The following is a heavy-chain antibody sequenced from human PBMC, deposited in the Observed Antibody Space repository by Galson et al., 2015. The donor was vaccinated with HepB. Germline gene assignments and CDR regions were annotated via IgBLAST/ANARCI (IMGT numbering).Heavy chain of an antibody. Sequence: TLSLTCTVSGGSISSGDYYWSWIRQPPGKGLEWIGYIYYSGSIYYNPSLKSRVTISVDTSKNQFSLKLSSVTAADTAVYYCARGLLEWLLFDYWGQGTLVTVSS. CDR2: IYYSGSI. V-gene: IGHV4-30-4*01. CDR1: GGSISSGDYY. J-gene: IGHJ4*02. D-gene: IGHD3-3*01. CDR3: ARGLLEWLLFDY.